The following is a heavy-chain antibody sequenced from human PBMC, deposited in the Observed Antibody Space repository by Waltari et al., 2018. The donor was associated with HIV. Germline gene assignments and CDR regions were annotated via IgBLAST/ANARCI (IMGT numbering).Heavy chain of an antibody. CDR3: ARDRDSSSSEMGH. CDR2: IYYSGST. Sequence: QVQLQESGPGLVKPSETLSLTCTVSGGSISSYYWSWIRQPPGKGLEWIGYIYYSGSTNDNPSLKSRFTVARDNAKNSLSLQMNSLRVDDTAMYYCARDRDSSSSEMGHWGQGTLVTVSS. J-gene: IGHJ4*02. CDR1: GGSISSYY. D-gene: IGHD6-6*01. V-gene: IGHV4-59*12.